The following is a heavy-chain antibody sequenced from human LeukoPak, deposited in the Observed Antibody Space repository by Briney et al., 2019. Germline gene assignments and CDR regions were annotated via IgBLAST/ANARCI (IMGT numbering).Heavy chain of an antibody. CDR3: ARARSQGSSWTNYYDAFDI. CDR2: IIPIFGTA. J-gene: IGHJ3*02. V-gene: IGHV1-69*13. CDR1: GGTFSSYA. D-gene: IGHD6-13*01. Sequence: ASVKVSCKASGGTFSSYAISWVRQAPGQGLEWMGGIIPIFGTANYAQKFQGRVTITADESTSTAYMELSSLRSEDTAVYYCARARSQGSSWTNYYDAFDIWGQGTMVTVSS.